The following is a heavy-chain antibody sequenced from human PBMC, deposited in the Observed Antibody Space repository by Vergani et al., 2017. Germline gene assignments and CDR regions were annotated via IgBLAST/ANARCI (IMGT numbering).Heavy chain of an antibody. CDR1: GFTFSNAW. J-gene: IGHJ6*03. D-gene: IGHD2-2*02. V-gene: IGHV3-15*01. CDR3: TTAIYYYYYMDV. Sequence: EVQLLESGGGLVQPGGSLRLSCAASGFTFSNAWMSWVRQAPGKGLEWVGRIKSKTDGGTTDYAAPVKGRFTISRDDSKNTLYLQMNSLKTEDTAVYYCTTAIYYYYYMDVWGKGTTVTVSS. CDR2: IKSKTDGGTT.